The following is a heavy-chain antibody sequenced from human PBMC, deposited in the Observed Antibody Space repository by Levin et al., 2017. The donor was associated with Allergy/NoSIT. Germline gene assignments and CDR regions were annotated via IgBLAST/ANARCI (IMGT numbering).Heavy chain of an antibody. CDR2: IYWDDDK. CDR1: GFSLSTSGVG. CDR3: AHRSIAVAGHRFDY. J-gene: IGHJ4*02. D-gene: IGHD6-19*01. Sequence: SGPTLVKPTQTLTLTCTFSGFSLSTSGVGVGWIRQPPGKALEWLALIYWDDDKRYSPSLKSRLTITKDTSKNQVVLTMTNMDPVDTATYYCAHRSIAVAGHRFDYWGQGTLVTVSS. V-gene: IGHV2-5*02.